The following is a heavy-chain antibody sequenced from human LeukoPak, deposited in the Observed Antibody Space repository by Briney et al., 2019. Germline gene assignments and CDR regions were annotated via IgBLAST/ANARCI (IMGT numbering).Heavy chain of an antibody. V-gene: IGHV4-38-2*02. CDR3: ARVERYSGYDYRGPFDY. J-gene: IGHJ4*02. Sequence: SETLSLPCTVSGYSISSGYYWGWIRQPPGKGLEWIGSIYHSGSTYYNPSLKSRVTISVDTSKNQFSLKLSSVTAADTAVYYCARVERYSGYDYRGPFDYWGQGTLVTVSS. CDR1: GYSISSGYY. CDR2: IYHSGST. D-gene: IGHD5-12*01.